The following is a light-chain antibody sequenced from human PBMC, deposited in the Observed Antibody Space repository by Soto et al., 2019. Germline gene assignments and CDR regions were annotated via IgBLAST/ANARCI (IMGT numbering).Light chain of an antibody. V-gene: IGKV3-15*01. J-gene: IGKJ1*01. CDR3: QQFNDWFRT. CDR1: QSVRND. Sequence: EIVMTQSPATLSASPGVTASLSCRASQSVRNDVAWYQQIPGRAPRLLVYGASIRANGVPARFSGSGSGTEFTLTISSLKSEDFEVYYCQQFNDWFRTFGQGTRVEL. CDR2: GAS.